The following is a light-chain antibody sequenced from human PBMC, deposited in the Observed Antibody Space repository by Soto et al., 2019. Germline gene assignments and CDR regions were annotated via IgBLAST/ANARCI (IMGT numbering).Light chain of an antibody. CDR3: QQYKDWPTT. CDR1: QSVSAT. CDR2: GAS. V-gene: IGKV3-15*01. Sequence: EIFLTQSPATLSVSPRQRASLSCRASQSVSATVAWYHQKPGQAPRLLVYGASTRATGIPARFSGSGAGTDFTLTITSLQSEDFGVYFCQQYKDWPTTFGQGTKVDIK. J-gene: IGKJ1*01.